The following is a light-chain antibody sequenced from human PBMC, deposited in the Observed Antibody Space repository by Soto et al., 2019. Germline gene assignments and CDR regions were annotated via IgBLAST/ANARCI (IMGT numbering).Light chain of an antibody. V-gene: IGKV1-5*01. CDR3: QQYNSAWWT. CDR2: DAS. Sequence: DIQMTQSPSTLSASVGDRVTITCRASQSISSWLAWYQQKPGKAPKLLIYDASSLESGVPSRFSGSGSGTEFTLTISRLQPDDFATYYCQQYNSAWWTFGQGTKVEI. CDR1: QSISSW. J-gene: IGKJ1*01.